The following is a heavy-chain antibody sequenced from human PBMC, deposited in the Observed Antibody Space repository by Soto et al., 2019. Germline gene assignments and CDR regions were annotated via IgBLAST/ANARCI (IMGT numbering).Heavy chain of an antibody. V-gene: IGHV3-23*01. J-gene: IGHJ5*02. D-gene: IGHD3-22*01. CDR1: VLTFTSYA. CDR2: ISVSGATT. Sequence: GGSLRFSCAASVLTFTSYAMSLVRQAPGKGLECVSSISVSGATTHYADSVKGRFTISRENSQNTLYLQMNSLRAEGKAVYYCAKDEYYYDSSGYPLNWFQPWRKGKPVTVSS. CDR3: AKDEYYYDSSGYPLNWFQP.